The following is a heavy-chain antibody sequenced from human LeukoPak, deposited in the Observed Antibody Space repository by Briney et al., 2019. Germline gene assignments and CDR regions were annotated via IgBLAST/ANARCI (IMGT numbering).Heavy chain of an antibody. CDR2: IYYSGST. J-gene: IGHJ6*02. V-gene: IGHV4-59*01. CDR1: GGSISSYY. D-gene: IGHD5-12*01. CDR3: ARARFYESGDIVGTIVQGYYGRDV. Sequence: TSSETLSLTCTVSGGSISSYYWSWIRQPPGKGLEWIGYIYYSGSTNYNPSLKSRVTISVDTSKNQFSLKLSSVTAADTAVYYCARARFYESGDIVGTIVQGYYGRDVWGQGTTVTVS.